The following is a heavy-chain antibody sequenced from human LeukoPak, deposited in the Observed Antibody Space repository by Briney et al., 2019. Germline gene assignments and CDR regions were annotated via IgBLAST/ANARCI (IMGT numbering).Heavy chain of an antibody. V-gene: IGHV1-46*04. CDR2: INPSTGDT. CDR3: ARGGGFSSH. J-gene: IGHJ4*02. Sequence: GASVKVSCKTSGYTFILFYMHWVRQAPGQGPEWMGMINPSTGDTNLAQKLQGRLTVTRDKPTSTIYMELSSLRFDDTAIYFCARGGGFSSHWGQGTLITVSS. D-gene: IGHD4-23*01. CDR1: GYTFILFY.